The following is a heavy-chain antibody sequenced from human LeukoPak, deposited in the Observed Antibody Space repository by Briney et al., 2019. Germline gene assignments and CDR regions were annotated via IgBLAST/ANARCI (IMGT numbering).Heavy chain of an antibody. Sequence: ASVKVSCKTSGYTFTCYYMHWVGQAPGQGGEWMGWINPNSGGTNYAQKFQGRVTMTRHTSISTAYMELSRLRSDDTAVYYCARETSIAEQGYWGQGTLVTVSS. CDR1: GYTFTCYY. J-gene: IGHJ4*02. CDR2: INPNSGGT. D-gene: IGHD6-13*01. CDR3: ARETSIAEQGY. V-gene: IGHV1-2*02.